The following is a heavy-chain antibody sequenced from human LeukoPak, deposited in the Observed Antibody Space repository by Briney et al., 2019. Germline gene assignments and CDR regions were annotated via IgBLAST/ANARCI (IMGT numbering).Heavy chain of an antibody. D-gene: IGHD3-3*01. CDR2: IKQDGSEK. J-gene: IGHJ3*02. CDR1: GFTFSSYW. V-gene: IGHV3-7*01. Sequence: PGGSLRLSCAASGFTFSSYWMSWVRQAPGKGLEWVANIKQDGSEKYYVDSVKGRFIISRDNAKNSLYLQMNSLRAEDTAVYYCARGITIFGVVIIAFDIWGQGTMVTVSS. CDR3: ARGITIFGVVIIAFDI.